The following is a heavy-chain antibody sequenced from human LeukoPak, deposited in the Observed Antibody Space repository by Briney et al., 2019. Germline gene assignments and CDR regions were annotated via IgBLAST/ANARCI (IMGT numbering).Heavy chain of an antibody. CDR3: ARGRLGATY. CDR1: GGSVSRGSYY. V-gene: IGHV4-61*01. CDR2: IHHSGTT. J-gene: IGHJ4*02. Sequence: SETLSLTCTVSGGSVSRGSYYWSWPRQPPGKGLEWIGYIHHSGTTNYSPSLKSRVTISVDMSKNQFFLNLTSVTAADTAVYYCARGRLGATYWGQGTLVTVSS. D-gene: IGHD1-26*01.